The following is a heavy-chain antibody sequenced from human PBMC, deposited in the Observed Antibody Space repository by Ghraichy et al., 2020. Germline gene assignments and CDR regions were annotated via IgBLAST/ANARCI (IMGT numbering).Heavy chain of an antibody. CDR1: GFTFSSYD. J-gene: IGHJ6*02. CDR2: IGTAGDT. CDR3: ARSVQGRWYYGMDV. Sequence: GESLNISCAASGFTFSSYDMHWVRQATGKGLEWVSAIGTAGDTYYPGSVKGRFTISRENAKNSLYLQMNSLRAGDTAVYYCARSVQGRWYYGMDVLGQGTTVTVSS. D-gene: IGHD6-13*01. V-gene: IGHV3-13*01.